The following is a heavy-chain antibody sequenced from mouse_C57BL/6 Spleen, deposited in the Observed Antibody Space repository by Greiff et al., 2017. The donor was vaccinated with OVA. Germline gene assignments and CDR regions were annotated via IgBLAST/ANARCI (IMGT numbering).Heavy chain of an antibody. CDR3: TRKGWDVPCDY. J-gene: IGHJ2*01. D-gene: IGHD3-3*01. V-gene: IGHV6-6*01. CDR2: IRNKANNHAT. CDR1: GFTFSDAW. Sequence: EVKVEESGGGLVQPGGSMKLSCAASGFTFSDAWMDWVRQSPEKGLAWVAEIRNKANNHATYYAESVTGRFTISRDDSKSSVYLQMNSLRAEDTGIDYCTRKGWDVPCDYWGQGTTLTVSS.